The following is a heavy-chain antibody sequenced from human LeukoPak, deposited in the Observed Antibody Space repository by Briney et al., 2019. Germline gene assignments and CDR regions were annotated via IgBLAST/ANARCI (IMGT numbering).Heavy chain of an antibody. V-gene: IGHV1-18*01. J-gene: IGHJ5*02. Sequence: GASVKVSCKASGYTFTNYGISWVRQAPGQGLEWMGWISAYNGNANYAQKLQGRVTMTTDTSTSTGYMELRSLRSDDTAVYYCARGAYYYSSGSLAHWFDPWGQGTLVTVSS. CDR2: ISAYNGNA. CDR3: ARGAYYYSSGSLAHWFDP. D-gene: IGHD3-10*01. CDR1: GYTFTNYG.